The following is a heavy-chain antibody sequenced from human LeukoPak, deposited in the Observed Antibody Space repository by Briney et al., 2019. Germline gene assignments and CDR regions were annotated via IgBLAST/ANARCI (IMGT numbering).Heavy chain of an antibody. CDR1: GFTFSSYS. D-gene: IGHD4-17*01. J-gene: IGHJ4*02. V-gene: IGHV3-48*02. CDR2: ISGSSSTI. Sequence: QSGGSLRLSCAASGFTFSSYSMSWVRQAPGKGLEWVSYISGSSSTIYYADSVKGRFIISRDNAKNSLYLQMNSLRDEDTAVYYCARRDMTTVTYFDYWGQGTLVTVSS. CDR3: ARRDMTTVTYFDY.